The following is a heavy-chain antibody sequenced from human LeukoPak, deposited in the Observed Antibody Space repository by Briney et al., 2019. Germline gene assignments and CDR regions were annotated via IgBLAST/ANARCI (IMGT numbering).Heavy chain of an antibody. CDR1: GFNVNSNY. CDR3: ARGGSTWHWFLDL. J-gene: IGHJ2*01. D-gene: IGHD6-6*01. Sequence: GGSLRLSCAASGFNVNSNYMTWVRQAPGKGLEWVSIIYAGGDTDYADSVKGRFTISRDNPKNTLYLHMNTLRVEDTAVYYCARGGSTWHWFLDLWGRGTLVTVSS. CDR2: IYAGGDT. V-gene: IGHV3-53*01.